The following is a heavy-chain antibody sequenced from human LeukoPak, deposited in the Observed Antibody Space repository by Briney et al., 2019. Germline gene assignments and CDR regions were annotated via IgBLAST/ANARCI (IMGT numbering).Heavy chain of an antibody. J-gene: IGHJ5*02. CDR3: AREELGSSLGFDP. CDR1: GFTFSSYW. CDR2: INSDGSST. Sequence: GGSLRLSCAASGFTFSSYWMHWVRQAPGKGLVWVSRINSDGSSTSYADSVKGRFTISRDNSKNTLYLQMNSLRAEDTAVYYCAREELGSSLGFDPWGQGTLVTVSS. V-gene: IGHV3-74*01. D-gene: IGHD3-16*01.